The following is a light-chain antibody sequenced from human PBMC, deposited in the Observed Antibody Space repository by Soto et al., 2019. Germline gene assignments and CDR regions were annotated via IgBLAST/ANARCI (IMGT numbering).Light chain of an antibody. CDR3: SSYTSSSTPVV. CDR1: SSDVGGYNY. V-gene: IGLV2-14*01. CDR2: EVS. Sequence: QSALTQPDSVSGSPGQSITISCTGTSSDVGGYNYVSWYQQHPGKAPKLMIYEVSNRPSGVSNRFSGSKSGNTASLTISGLQAEDEADYYCSSYTSSSTPVVFGGGTKLTV. J-gene: IGLJ2*01.